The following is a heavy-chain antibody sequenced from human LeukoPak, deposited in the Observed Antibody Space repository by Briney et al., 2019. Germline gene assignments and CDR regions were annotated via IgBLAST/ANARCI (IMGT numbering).Heavy chain of an antibody. CDR2: ISGSGGST. Sequence: GGSLRLSCAASGFTFSSYAMSWVRQAPGKGLEWVSAISGSGGSTYYADSVKGRFTISRDNSKNTLYLQMNSLRAEDTAVYYCAKDPFKWELLYNWFDPWGQGTLVTVSS. D-gene: IGHD1-26*01. CDR1: GFTFSSYA. J-gene: IGHJ5*02. CDR3: AKDPFKWELLYNWFDP. V-gene: IGHV3-23*01.